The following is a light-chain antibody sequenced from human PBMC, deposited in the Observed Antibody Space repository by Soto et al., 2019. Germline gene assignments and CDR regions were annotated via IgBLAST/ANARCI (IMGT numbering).Light chain of an antibody. V-gene: IGKV1-5*01. CDR2: DVS. Sequence: GDRVTITCRASQRISSWLAWYQQKPGKAPKLLIYDVSSLESGVSSRFSGSGSGTEFSLTISSLQPDDSATYYCQQYNTFWTFGQGTKVEIK. CDR1: QRISSW. J-gene: IGKJ1*01. CDR3: QQYNTFWT.